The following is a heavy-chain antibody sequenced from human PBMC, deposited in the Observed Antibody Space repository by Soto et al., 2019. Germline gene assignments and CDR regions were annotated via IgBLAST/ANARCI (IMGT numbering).Heavy chain of an antibody. J-gene: IGHJ4*02. CDR3: TRDRVVLTVYRPPFDY. Sequence: EMQLVESGGGLVQPGGSLRLSSAASGFTFSNAWMNWVRQAPGTGLEWVGRIKNKTDGGTTHYASPVKGRFTISRDDSKHTLYLQMNSLKMENTAVYYCTRDRVVLTVYRPPFDYWGQGTLVTVPS. CDR1: GFTFSNAW. D-gene: IGHD2-8*01. V-gene: IGHV3-15*07. CDR2: IKNKTDGGTT.